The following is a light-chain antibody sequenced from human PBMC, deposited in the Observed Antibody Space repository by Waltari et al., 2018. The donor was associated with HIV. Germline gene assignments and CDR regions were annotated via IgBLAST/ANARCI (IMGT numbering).Light chain of an antibody. CDR1: PNFSSY. CDR2: GAS. Sequence: ENVLTQSPATLSLSPGERATLSCRASPNFSSYLAWYQQKPGQAPRLLIYGASKRATGIPARLSGSGSGTDFTLTINSLEPEDFAVYYCQQRSNWPPRYSFGQGTKLEIK. CDR3: QQRSNWPPRYS. V-gene: IGKV3-11*01. J-gene: IGKJ2*03.